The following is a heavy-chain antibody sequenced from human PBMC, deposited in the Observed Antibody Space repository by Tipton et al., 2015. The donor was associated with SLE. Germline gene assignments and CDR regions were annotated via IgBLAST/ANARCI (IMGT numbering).Heavy chain of an antibody. CDR2: IYHSGST. Sequence: TLSLTCAVSGYSISSGYYWGWIRQPPGKGLEWIGSIYHSGSTYYNPSLKSRVTISVDTSKNQFSLKLSSVTAADTAVYYCARVYSSGWCAHWGRGTLVTVSS. J-gene: IGHJ4*02. CDR1: GYSISSGYY. D-gene: IGHD6-19*01. V-gene: IGHV4-38-2*01. CDR3: ARVYSSGWCAH.